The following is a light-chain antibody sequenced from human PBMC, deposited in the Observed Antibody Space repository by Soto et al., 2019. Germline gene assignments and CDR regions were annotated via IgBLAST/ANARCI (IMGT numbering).Light chain of an antibody. V-gene: IGKV1-9*01. CDR1: QGISNN. J-gene: IGKJ4*01. CDR3: QQLNNYPRALT. CDR2: AAS. Sequence: DIQLTQSPSFLSASVGDRVTITCRASQGISNNLAWYQHNPGKPPKLLIYAASTLQSGVPSRFSGSGSETEFTLTISSLQPEDFATYYCQQLNNYPRALTFGGGTKVEIK.